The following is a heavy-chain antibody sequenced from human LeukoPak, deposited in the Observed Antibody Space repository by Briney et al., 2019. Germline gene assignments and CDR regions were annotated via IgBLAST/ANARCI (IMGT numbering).Heavy chain of an antibody. CDR1: RFIFSSYG. Sequence: PGRSLRLSCAAWRFIFSSYGMHWVRQAPGKGLEWVAAISYDGSNNNYADSVKGRFTISRDNAKNTLYLQMNSLSADDTAVYYCVREPYCSGGSCYTSGFDCWGQGTLVTVSS. J-gene: IGHJ4*02. V-gene: IGHV3-30*03. CDR3: VREPYCSGGSCYTSGFDC. CDR2: ISYDGSNN. D-gene: IGHD2-15*01.